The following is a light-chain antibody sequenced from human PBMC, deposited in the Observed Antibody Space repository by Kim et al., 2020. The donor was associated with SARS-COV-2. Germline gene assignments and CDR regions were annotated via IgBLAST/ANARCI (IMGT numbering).Light chain of an antibody. CDR3: QNYGSSFIT. V-gene: IGKV3-20*01. Sequence: EIVLTQSPGTLSLSPGERATLSCRASQSLTSTYLSWFQQKPGQAPRLLIYGASSRATGIPDRFSGSGSGTDFTLTISRLEPEDFAVYYCQNYGSSFITFGQGTRRRL. CDR2: GAS. CDR1: QSLTSTY. J-gene: IGKJ5*01.